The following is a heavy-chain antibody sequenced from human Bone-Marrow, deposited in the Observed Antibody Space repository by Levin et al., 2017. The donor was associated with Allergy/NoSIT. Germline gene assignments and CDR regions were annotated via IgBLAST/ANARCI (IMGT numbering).Heavy chain of an antibody. J-gene: IGHJ4*02. CDR1: GFPFNNTW. CDR2: IKATADGAST. V-gene: IGHV3-15*05. CDR3: TTYTAIVLGVSVHFDV. D-gene: IGHD5-18*01. Sequence: SCSASGFPFNNTWLNWVRQAPGKGLEWVGRIKATADGASTHYAAPVTGRFTISRDDSTASLYLQMNYLKTEDTAVYYCTTYTAIVLGVSVHFDVWGQGALVTVSS.